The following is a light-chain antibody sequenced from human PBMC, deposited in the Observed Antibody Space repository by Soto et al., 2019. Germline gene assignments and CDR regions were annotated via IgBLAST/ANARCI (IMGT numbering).Light chain of an antibody. CDR2: KAS. CDR3: QQYEIYPIT. Sequence: DIQMTQSTSTLSASVGDRVTITCRASQNINSWLAWYQQKPGKAPKLLIYKASSLESGVPSRFSGSGSGTEFTLTISSLQPDDFAAYYCQQYEIYPITFGQGTRLEIK. CDR1: QNINSW. V-gene: IGKV1-5*03. J-gene: IGKJ5*01.